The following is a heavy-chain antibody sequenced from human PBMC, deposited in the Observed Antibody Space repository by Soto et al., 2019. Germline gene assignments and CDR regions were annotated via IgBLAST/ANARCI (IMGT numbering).Heavy chain of an antibody. D-gene: IGHD5-18*01. CDR3: ARFRYSYGIDYYYYGMDV. V-gene: IGHV3-53*01. CDR1: GFSVSSNY. CDR2: IYSGGST. J-gene: IGHJ6*02. Sequence: GGSLTLYCAASGFSVSSNYMSWVRPAPGKGLEWVSVIYSGGSTYYADSVKGRFTISRDNSKNTLYLQMNSLRAEDTAVYYCARFRYSYGIDYYYYGMDVWGQGTTVTVSS.